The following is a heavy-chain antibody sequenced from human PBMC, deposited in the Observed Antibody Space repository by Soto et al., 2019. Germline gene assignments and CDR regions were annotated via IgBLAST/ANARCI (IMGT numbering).Heavy chain of an antibody. J-gene: IGHJ6*02. CDR2: INAGNGNT. D-gene: IGHD6-6*01. V-gene: IGHV1-3*01. Sequence: ASVKVSCKASGYTFTSYAMHWVRQAPGQRLEWMGWINAGNGNTKYSQKFQGRVTITRDTSASTAYMELSSLRSEDTAVYYCARAGIAARYYYYYGMDVWGQGTTVTVSS. CDR1: GYTFTSYA. CDR3: ARAGIAARYYYYYGMDV.